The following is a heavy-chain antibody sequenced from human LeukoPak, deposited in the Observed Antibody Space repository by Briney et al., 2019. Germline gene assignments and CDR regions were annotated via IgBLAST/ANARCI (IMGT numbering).Heavy chain of an antibody. D-gene: IGHD3-22*01. CDR3: ARPTYYYDSSGYYHPIDY. Sequence: ASVKVSCKASGYTFTGYYMHWVRQAPGQGLEWMGWINPNSGGTNYAQKFQGRVTMTRDTSISTAYMELSRLRSDDTAVYYCARPTYYYDSSGYYHPIDYWGQGTLVTVSS. J-gene: IGHJ4*02. CDR1: GYTFTGYY. V-gene: IGHV1-2*02. CDR2: INPNSGGT.